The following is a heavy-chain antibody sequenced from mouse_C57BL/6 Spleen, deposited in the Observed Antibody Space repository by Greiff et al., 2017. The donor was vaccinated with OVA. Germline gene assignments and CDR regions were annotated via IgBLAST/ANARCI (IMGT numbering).Heavy chain of an antibody. J-gene: IGHJ4*01. D-gene: IGHD1-1*01. CDR3: AHYYGSIHYAMDY. CDR2: IYPGSGST. V-gene: IGHV1-55*01. Sequence: VQLQQPGAELVKPGASVKLSCKASGYTFTSYWITWVKQRPGQGLEWIGDIYPGSGSTNYNEKFKSKATLTVDTSSSTAYMQLSSLTSEDSAVYYCAHYYGSIHYAMDYWGQGTSVTVSS. CDR1: GYTFTSYW.